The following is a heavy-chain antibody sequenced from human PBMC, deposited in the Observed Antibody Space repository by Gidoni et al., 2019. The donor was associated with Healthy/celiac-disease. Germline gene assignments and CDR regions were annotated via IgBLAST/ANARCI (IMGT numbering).Heavy chain of an antibody. CDR1: GFTFSSYA. J-gene: IGHJ6*02. CDR3: AKGDYYDSSGYYPGEYYYYGMDV. Sequence: EVQLLESGGGLVQPGGSLRLSCAASGFTFSSYAMSCVRQAPGKGLEWVSAISGSGGSTYYADSVKGRFTISRDNSKNTLYLQMNSLRAEDTAVYYCAKGDYYDSSGYYPGEYYYYGMDVWGQGTTVTVSS. CDR2: ISGSGGST. V-gene: IGHV3-23*01. D-gene: IGHD3-22*01.